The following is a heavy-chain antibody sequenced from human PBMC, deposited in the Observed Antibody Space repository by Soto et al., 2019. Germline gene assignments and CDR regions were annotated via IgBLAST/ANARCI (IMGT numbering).Heavy chain of an antibody. CDR1: GFTFSDHY. D-gene: IGHD1-26*01. CDR3: TREERSRGSYYLGAFDI. Sequence: EVQLVESGGGLVQPGGSLRLSCAASGFTFSDHYMDWVRQAPGKGLEWVGRTRNKANSYTIEYAASVKGRFTISRDDSKSLLYLQMNSLKSEDTAVYYCTREERSRGSYYLGAFDIWGQGTMVTVSS. J-gene: IGHJ3*02. V-gene: IGHV3-72*01. CDR2: TRNKANSYTI.